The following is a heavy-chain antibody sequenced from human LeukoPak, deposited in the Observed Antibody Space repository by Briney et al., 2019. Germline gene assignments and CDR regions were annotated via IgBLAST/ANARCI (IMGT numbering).Heavy chain of an antibody. J-gene: IGHJ4*02. D-gene: IGHD3-22*01. Sequence: GGSLRLSCAASGFTFSSYEMNWVRQAPGKGLEWVSYISSSGSTIYYADSVKGRFTISRDDAKNSLYLQMNSLRAEDTAVYYCARGVHYYDSSGYYYTYWGQGTLVTVSS. CDR3: ARGVHYYDSSGYYYTY. V-gene: IGHV3-48*03. CDR2: ISSSGSTI. CDR1: GFTFSSYE.